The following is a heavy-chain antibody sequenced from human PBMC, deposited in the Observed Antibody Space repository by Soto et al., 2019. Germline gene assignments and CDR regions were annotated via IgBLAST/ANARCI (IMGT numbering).Heavy chain of an antibody. CDR2: INGDGGST. V-gene: IGHV3-74*01. CDR3: ARGFGQQVMGWFDP. Sequence: GGSLRLSCAASGFTFSSYWMHWVRQVPGKGLVWVSRINGDGGSTTYADSVKARFIISRDNAKNTLYLQMNGLRADDTAVYYCARGFGQQVMGWFDPWGQGTLVTVSS. J-gene: IGHJ5*02. D-gene: IGHD6-13*01. CDR1: GFTFSSYW.